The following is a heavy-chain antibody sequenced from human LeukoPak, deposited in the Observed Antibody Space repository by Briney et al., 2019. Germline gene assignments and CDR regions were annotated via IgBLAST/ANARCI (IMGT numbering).Heavy chain of an antibody. CDR2: ISGSGGSS. D-gene: IGHD3-10*01. CDR1: EFTFTSYP. V-gene: IGHV3-23*01. Sequence: GGSLSFSWEAFEFTFTSYPMIWARQVPGKGLKWAPSISGSGGSSYYADSVRSRFTISRDNSKRTQSLQMNSLRAEDTAVYYCAKGLHYYYYGSLNYWGQGTLVTVSS. J-gene: IGHJ4*02. CDR3: AKGLHYYYYGSLNY.